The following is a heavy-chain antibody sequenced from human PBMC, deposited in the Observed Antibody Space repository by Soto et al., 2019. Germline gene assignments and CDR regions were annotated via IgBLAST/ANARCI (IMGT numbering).Heavy chain of an antibody. CDR1: GGSISSSSYY. CDR3: ARHFGGNWFDP. J-gene: IGHJ5*02. CDR2: IYYSVGT. V-gene: IGHV4-39*01. Sequence: SETLSLTCTVSGGSISSSSYYWGWIRQPPGKGLEWIGSIYYSVGTFYNPSLKILVTISVDTSKIQSSLKLSSVPAADTAVYYCARHFGGNWFDPWGQGTLVTVSS. D-gene: IGHD3-3*01.